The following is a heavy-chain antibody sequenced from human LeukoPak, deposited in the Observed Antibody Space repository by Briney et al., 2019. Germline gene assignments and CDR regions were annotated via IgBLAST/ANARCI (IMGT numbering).Heavy chain of an antibody. CDR3: AKASIAAAGREFDY. CDR2: ISGGGGST. J-gene: IGHJ4*02. Sequence: GGSLRLSCAASGFTFSSYAISWVRQAPGKGLEWVSAISGGGGSTYYADSVKGRFTISRDNAKNSLYLQMNSLRAEDTALYYCAKASIAAAGREFDYWGQGTLVTVSS. V-gene: IGHV3-23*01. D-gene: IGHD6-13*01. CDR1: GFTFSSYA.